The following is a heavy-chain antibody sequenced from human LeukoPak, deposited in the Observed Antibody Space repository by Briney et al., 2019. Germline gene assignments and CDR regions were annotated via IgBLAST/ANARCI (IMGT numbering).Heavy chain of an antibody. CDR2: ISGNGGGT. D-gene: IGHD2-15*01. CDR3: ARDQGSPGYCSGGSCPIGY. V-gene: IGHV3-64*01. Sequence: TGGSLRCSCEASGFTLSTYWMNWVRQVPGKGRKDVPVISGNGGGTYYANSVKGRFTISRDNSKNPLYLHMGSLRAEDMAVYYCARDQGSPGYCSGGSCPIGYWGQGTLVTVSS. CDR1: GFTLSTYW. J-gene: IGHJ4*02.